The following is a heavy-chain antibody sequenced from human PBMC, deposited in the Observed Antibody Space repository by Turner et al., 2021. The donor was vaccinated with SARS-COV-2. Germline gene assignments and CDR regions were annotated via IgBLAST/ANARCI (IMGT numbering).Heavy chain of an antibody. J-gene: IGHJ4*02. Sequence: QVQLVESGGGVVQPGRSLRLPCSASGFTFSSHGLHWVRQAPGKGLEWVAVRSYDGSNKYYADSVKGRLTISRDNSKNTLYLQMNSLRAEDTAVYYCARDKTGGYYGPLDYWGQGTLVTVSS. D-gene: IGHD3-22*01. CDR3: ARDKTGGYYGPLDY. CDR1: GFTFSSHG. V-gene: IGHV3-30-3*01. CDR2: RSYDGSNK.